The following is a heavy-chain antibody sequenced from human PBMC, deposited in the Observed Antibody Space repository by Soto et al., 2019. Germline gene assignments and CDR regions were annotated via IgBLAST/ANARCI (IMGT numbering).Heavy chain of an antibody. Sequence: PGGSLRLSCAASGFTFSSYAMSWVRQAPGKGLEWVSLISTSGSGTYYADSVQGRFTVSRDNSKNTLYLQMNSLRDEDTAIYHCAKRSCGGSSCFPRSLDFWGQGTQVTVSS. D-gene: IGHD2-15*01. CDR3: AKRSCGGSSCFPRSLDF. V-gene: IGHV3-23*01. J-gene: IGHJ4*02. CDR2: ISTSGSGT. CDR1: GFTFSSYA.